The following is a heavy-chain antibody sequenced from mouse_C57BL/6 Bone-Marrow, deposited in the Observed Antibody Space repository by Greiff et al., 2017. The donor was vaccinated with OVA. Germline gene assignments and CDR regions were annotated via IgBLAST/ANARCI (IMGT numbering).Heavy chain of an antibody. J-gene: IGHJ3*01. CDR3: ATFYYDYDWFAY. Sequence: EVKLQESGPVLVKPGASVKMSCKASGYTFTDYYMNWVKQSHGKSLEWIGVINPYNGGTSYNQKFKGKATLTVDKSSSTAYMELNSLTSEDSAVYYCATFYYDYDWFAYWGQGTLVTVSA. CDR2: INPYNGGT. V-gene: IGHV1-19*01. D-gene: IGHD2-4*01. CDR1: GYTFTDYY.